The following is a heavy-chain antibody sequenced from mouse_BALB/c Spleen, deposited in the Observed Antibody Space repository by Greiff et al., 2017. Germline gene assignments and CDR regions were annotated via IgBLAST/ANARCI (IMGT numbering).Heavy chain of an antibody. CDR2: IYPGNSDT. Sequence: DVQLQESGTVLARPGASVKMSCKASGYTFTSYWMHWVKQRPGQGLEWIGAIYPGNSDTSYNQKFKGKAKLTAVTSTSTAYMELSSLTNEDSAVYYCTRLPNYGSSLYYAMDYWGQGTSVTVSS. J-gene: IGHJ4*01. D-gene: IGHD1-1*01. CDR1: GYTFTSYW. V-gene: IGHV1-5*01. CDR3: TRLPNYGSSLYYAMDY.